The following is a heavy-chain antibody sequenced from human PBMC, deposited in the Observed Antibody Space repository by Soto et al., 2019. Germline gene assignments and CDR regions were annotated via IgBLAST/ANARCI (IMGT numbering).Heavy chain of an antibody. CDR3: AGVVVGRFDY. CDR1: GFTFSNYD. J-gene: IGHJ4*02. D-gene: IGHD2-15*01. V-gene: IGHV3-23*01. Sequence: EVQLLESGGALVQPGGSLRLSCVDSGFTFSNYDRSWVRQAPGKGLEWVSGISNGGSSTYYADSVKGRFTISRDNSKNTFYLQMNNLRAEDTAVYYCAGVVVGRFDYWGQGTLVTVSS. CDR2: ISNGGSST.